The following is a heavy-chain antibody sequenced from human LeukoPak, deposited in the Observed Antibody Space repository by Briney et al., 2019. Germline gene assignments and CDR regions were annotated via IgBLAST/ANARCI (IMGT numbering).Heavy chain of an antibody. Sequence: GGSLRLSCAASGFTFSSYSMNWVRQAPGKGLEWVSSISSSSSYIYYADSVKGRFTISRDNAKNSLYLQMNSLRAEDTAVYYCARGRGGITLYGDYFDYWGQGTLVTVSS. J-gene: IGHJ4*02. CDR3: ARGRGGITLYGDYFDY. D-gene: IGHD3-10*02. V-gene: IGHV3-21*01. CDR1: GFTFSSYS. CDR2: ISSSSSYI.